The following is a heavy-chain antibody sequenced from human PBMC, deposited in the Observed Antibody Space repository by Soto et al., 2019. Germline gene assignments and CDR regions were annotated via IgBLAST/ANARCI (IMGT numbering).Heavy chain of an antibody. D-gene: IGHD3-10*01. V-gene: IGHV3-30-3*01. J-gene: IGHJ4*02. CDR1: GFTFSSYA. CDR2: ISYDGSNK. CDR3: ASPRYYYGSGSPKGYFDY. Sequence: QVPLVESGGGVVQPGRSLRLSCAASGFTFSSYAMHWVRQAPGKGLEWVAVISYDGSNKYYADSVKGRFTISRDNSKNTLYLQMNSLRAEDTAVYYCASPRYYYGSGSPKGYFDYWGQGTLVTVSS.